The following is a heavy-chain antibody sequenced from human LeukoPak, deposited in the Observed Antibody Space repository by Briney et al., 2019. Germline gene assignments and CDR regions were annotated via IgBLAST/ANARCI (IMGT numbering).Heavy chain of an antibody. Sequence: PGGSLRLSCAASGFSVSHNYLTWVRQGPGKGLEWVSVVYSNGHTLYADSVKGRFTISRDNSDNKVYLQMNSLRPEDTAMYFCARGKLDSYDGSDFFGPLDCWGQGTLVTVSS. V-gene: IGHV3-53*01. J-gene: IGHJ4*02. CDR3: ARGKLDSYDGSDFFGPLDC. CDR2: VYSNGHT. D-gene: IGHD3/OR15-3a*01. CDR1: GFSVSHNY.